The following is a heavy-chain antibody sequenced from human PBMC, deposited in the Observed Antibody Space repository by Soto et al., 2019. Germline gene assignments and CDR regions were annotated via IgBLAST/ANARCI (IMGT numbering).Heavy chain of an antibody. D-gene: IGHD3-10*01. CDR2: MNPNSGNT. CDR1: GYTFTSYD. CDR3: ARGMSDGFGEVS. Sequence: ASVKVSCKASGYTFTSYDINWVRQATGQGLEWMGWMNPNSGNTGYAQKFQGSVTLTSDTSISTAYMELSSLRSEDTAVYYCARGMSDGFGEVSWGQGTLVTVSS. J-gene: IGHJ5*02. V-gene: IGHV1-8*01.